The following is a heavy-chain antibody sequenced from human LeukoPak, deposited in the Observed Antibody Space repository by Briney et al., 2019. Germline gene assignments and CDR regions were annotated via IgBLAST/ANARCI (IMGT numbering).Heavy chain of an antibody. V-gene: IGHV4-31*03. CDR1: GDSVTSGGYF. CDR2: ISNSGTT. D-gene: IGHD2-21*02. CDR3: ARDVVVTSSPDAFDI. Sequence: PSETLSLTCTVSGDSVTSGGYFWTWIRHHPGKGLEWIGYISNSGTTSYNPSLKSRVSISVDTSNNQFSLSLSSVTAADTAVYYCARDVVVTSSPDAFDIWGQRTMVAVSS. J-gene: IGHJ3*02.